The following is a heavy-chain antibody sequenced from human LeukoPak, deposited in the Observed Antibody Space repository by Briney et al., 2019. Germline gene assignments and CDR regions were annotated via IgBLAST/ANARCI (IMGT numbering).Heavy chain of an antibody. CDR1: GFTFDDYA. Sequence: GGSLRLSCAASGFTFDDYAMHWVRQAPGKGLEWVSLISGDGGSTYYADSVKGRFTISRDNSKNSLYLQMNSLRTEDTALYYCAKDMAVITMIVVVTYAFDIWGQGTMVTVSS. D-gene: IGHD3-22*01. J-gene: IGHJ3*02. V-gene: IGHV3-43*02. CDR2: ISGDGGST. CDR3: AKDMAVITMIVVVTYAFDI.